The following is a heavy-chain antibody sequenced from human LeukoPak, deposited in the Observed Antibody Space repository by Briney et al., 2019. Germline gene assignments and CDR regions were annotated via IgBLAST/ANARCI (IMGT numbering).Heavy chain of an antibody. J-gene: IGHJ4*02. V-gene: IGHV1-69*06. CDR1: GGIFGSYA. Sequence: SVKVSCKVSGGIFGSYAINWVRRAPGQGLEWLGRIIPIFDTPNYPQTFQGRVTISADKSTRTVYMELTSLRSEDTAFYCAKGSRLREAGSYRFWGQGTLVTVSS. CDR3: AKGSRLREAGSYRF. CDR2: IIPIFDTP. D-gene: IGHD3-16*02.